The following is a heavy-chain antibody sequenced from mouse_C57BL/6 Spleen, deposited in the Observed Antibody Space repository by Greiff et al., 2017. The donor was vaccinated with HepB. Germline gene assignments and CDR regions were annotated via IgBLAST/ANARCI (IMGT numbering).Heavy chain of an antibody. CDR2: IYPRSGNT. J-gene: IGHJ2*01. D-gene: IGHD2-3*01. CDR1: GYTFTSYG. Sequence: VKLQQSGAELARPGASVKLSCKASGYTFTSYGISWVKQRTGQGLEWIGEIYPRSGNTYYNEKFKGKATLTADKSSSTAYMELRSLTSEDSAVYFCARRADGYYSDYWGQGTTLTVSS. V-gene: IGHV1-81*01. CDR3: ARRADGYYSDY.